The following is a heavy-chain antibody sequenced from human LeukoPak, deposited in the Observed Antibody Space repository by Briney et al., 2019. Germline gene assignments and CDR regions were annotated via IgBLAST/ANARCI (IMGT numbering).Heavy chain of an antibody. CDR3: AGMRITTPTVRTLDY. D-gene: IGHD1-14*01. Sequence: PSETLSLTCTVSGGSISSYYWSWIRQPPGKGLEWLGYIYYSGSTNYNPSLKSRVTISVDTSKNQFSLKLSSVTAADTAVYYCAGMRITTPTVRTLDYWGQGTLVTVSS. J-gene: IGHJ4*02. CDR2: IYYSGST. CDR1: GGSISSYY. V-gene: IGHV4-59*01.